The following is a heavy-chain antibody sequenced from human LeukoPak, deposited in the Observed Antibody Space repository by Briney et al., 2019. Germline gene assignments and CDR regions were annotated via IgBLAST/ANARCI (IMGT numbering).Heavy chain of an antibody. CDR3: VSGANPQVRAFDI. CDR2: INPNSGGT. D-gene: IGHD4/OR15-4a*01. J-gene: IGHJ3*02. CDR1: GYTFTGYY. V-gene: IGHV1-2*02. Sequence: GASVKVSCKASGYTFTGYYMHWVRQAPGQGLEWMGWINPNSGGTNYAQKFQGRVTMTRDTSISTAYMELSRLRSEDTAVYYCVSGANPQVRAFDIWGQGTMVTVSS.